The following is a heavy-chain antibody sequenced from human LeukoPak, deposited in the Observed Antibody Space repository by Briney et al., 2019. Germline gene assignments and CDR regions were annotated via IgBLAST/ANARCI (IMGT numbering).Heavy chain of an antibody. D-gene: IGHD2-2*01. CDR1: GGSISSGDYY. J-gene: IGHJ4*02. Sequence: SETLSLTCTVSGGSISSGDYYWSWIRQPPGKGLEWIGYIYYSGSTYYNPSLKNRVTISVDTSKNQFSLKLSSVTAADTAVYYCARGYCSSTSCYGTYYFDYWGQGTLVTVSS. V-gene: IGHV4-30-4*01. CDR2: IYYSGST. CDR3: ARGYCSSTSCYGTYYFDY.